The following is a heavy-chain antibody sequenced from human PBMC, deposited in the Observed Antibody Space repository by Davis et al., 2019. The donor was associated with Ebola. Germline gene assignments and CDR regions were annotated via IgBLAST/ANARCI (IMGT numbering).Heavy chain of an antibody. CDR3: ARFDAIGWFDY. Sequence: ASVKVSCKASGYTFTSYGISWVRQAPGQGLEWMGWISAYNGNTNYAQKLQGRVTMTTDTYTSTAYLELRSLRSDDTAVYYCARFDAIGWFDYWGQGTLVIVSS. CDR2: ISAYNGNT. D-gene: IGHD3-9*01. V-gene: IGHV1-18*01. J-gene: IGHJ4*02. CDR1: GYTFTSYG.